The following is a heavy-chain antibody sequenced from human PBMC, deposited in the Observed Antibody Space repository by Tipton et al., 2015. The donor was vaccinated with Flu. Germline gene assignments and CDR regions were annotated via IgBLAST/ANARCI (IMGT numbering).Heavy chain of an antibody. V-gene: IGHV4-38-2*02. CDR1: GYSISSGYY. Sequence: TLSLTCTVSGYSISSGYYWGWIRQPPGKGLEWIGNIYHSGGTYYNPSLKGRVTISEDTSKNQFSLKLTSVTAADTAVFYCASHSYSRGRAGHWGQGTLVTVSS. CDR3: ASHSYSRGRAGH. CDR2: IYHSGGT. J-gene: IGHJ4*02. D-gene: IGHD4-11*01.